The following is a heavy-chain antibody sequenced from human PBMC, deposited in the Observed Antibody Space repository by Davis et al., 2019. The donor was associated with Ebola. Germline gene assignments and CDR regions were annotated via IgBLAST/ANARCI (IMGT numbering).Heavy chain of an antibody. V-gene: IGHV3-21*01. CDR2: ISSSSSYI. CDR3: ARASGYDILTGIFDY. CDR1: GFTFSSYS. D-gene: IGHD3-9*01. Sequence: RLSCAASGFTFSSYSMNWVRQAPGKGLDWVSSISSSSSYIYYADSVKGRFTISSDNAKNSLYLQMNSLRAEDTAVYYCARASGYDILTGIFDYWGQGTLVTVSS. J-gene: IGHJ4*02.